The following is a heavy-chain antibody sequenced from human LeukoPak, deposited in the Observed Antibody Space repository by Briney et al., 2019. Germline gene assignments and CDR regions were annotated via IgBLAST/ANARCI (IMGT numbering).Heavy chain of an antibody. CDR1: GFTFSDYY. Sequence: GGSLRLSCAASGFTFSDYYMSWIRQAPGKGLEWISFIGSSRSYTNYADSVKGRFTISRDNAKNSLYLQMNSLRAEDTAVYYCARLYYSSSGTYYHFDFWGQGTLVTVSS. V-gene: IGHV3-11*03. D-gene: IGHD3-10*01. J-gene: IGHJ4*02. CDR2: IGSSRSYT. CDR3: ARLYYSSSGTYYHFDF.